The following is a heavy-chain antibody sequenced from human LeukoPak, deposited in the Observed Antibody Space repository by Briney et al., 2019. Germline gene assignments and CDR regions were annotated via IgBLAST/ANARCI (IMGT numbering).Heavy chain of an antibody. CDR2: ISGSGGST. Sequence: GGSLRLSCAASGFTFSSYAMSWVRQAPGKGLEWVSAISGSGGSTYYADSVKGRFTTSRDNSKNTLYLQMNSLRADDTAVYYCAKDEGSIWKYYDFWSGYSTPRGDYYYGMDVWGQGTTVTVSS. J-gene: IGHJ6*02. CDR3: AKDEGSIWKYYDFWSGYSTPRGDYYYGMDV. D-gene: IGHD3-3*01. V-gene: IGHV3-23*01. CDR1: GFTFSSYA.